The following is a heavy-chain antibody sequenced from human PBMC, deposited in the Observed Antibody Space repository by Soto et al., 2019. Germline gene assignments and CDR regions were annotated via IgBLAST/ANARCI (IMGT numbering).Heavy chain of an antibody. CDR3: ARVLNGQWYLDH. J-gene: IGHJ4*02. D-gene: IGHD6-19*01. CDR2: ISSGGGAII. V-gene: IGHV3-23*01. CDR1: GFTFTNYD. Sequence: GGSLRLSCVASGFTFTNYDMTWVRQAPGKGLEWVSVISSGGGAIIYYADSVKGRFTISRDNSKNTLYLQMNSLRAEDTAVYYCARVLNGQWYLDHWGQGTQVTVSS.